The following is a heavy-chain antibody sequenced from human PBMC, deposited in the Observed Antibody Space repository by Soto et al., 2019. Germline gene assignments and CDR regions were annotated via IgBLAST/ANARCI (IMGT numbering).Heavy chain of an antibody. V-gene: IGHV1-2*04. CDR3: ARVGEGGSIASFDY. J-gene: IGHJ4*02. D-gene: IGHD3-16*01. CDR2: INPNSGGT. CDR1: GYTFTGYY. Sequence: QVQLVQSGAEVKKPGASVKVSCKASGYTFTGYYMHWVRQAPGQGLEWMGWINPNSGGTNYAQKFQGWVTMTRDKSISTAYMELSRLRSDDTAVYYCARVGEGGSIASFDYWGQGALVTVSS.